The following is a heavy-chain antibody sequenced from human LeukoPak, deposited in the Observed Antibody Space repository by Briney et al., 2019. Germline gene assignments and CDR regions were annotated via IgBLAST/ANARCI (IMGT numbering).Heavy chain of an antibody. CDR3: ARDVIAARLGYYYYYMDV. Sequence: GGSLRLSCAAPGFTVSSNYMSWVRQAPGKGLEWVSVIYSGGSTYYADSVKGRFTISRDNSKNTLYLQMNSLRAEDTAVYYCARDVIAARLGYYYYYMDVWGKGTTVTVSS. D-gene: IGHD6-6*01. V-gene: IGHV3-53*01. CDR2: IYSGGST. CDR1: GFTVSSNY. J-gene: IGHJ6*03.